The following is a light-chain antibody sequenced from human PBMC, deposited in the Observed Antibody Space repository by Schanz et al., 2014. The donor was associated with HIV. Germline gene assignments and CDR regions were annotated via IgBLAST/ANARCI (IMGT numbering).Light chain of an antibody. Sequence: QSVLTQPPSVSGAPGQRVTISCTGSSSNMGTGFDVHWYQLLPGTAPKVLIFANTHRPSGVPDRFSGSKSGTSATLAINGLQTGDEADYYCATWDSSLRAGYVIFGGGTKLTVL. CDR2: ANT. J-gene: IGLJ2*01. CDR3: ATWDSSLRAGYVI. CDR1: SSNMGTGFD. V-gene: IGLV1-40*01.